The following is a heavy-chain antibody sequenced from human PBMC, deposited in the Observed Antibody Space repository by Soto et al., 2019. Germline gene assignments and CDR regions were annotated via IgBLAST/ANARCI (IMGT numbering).Heavy chain of an antibody. CDR2: VSSNGGST. Sequence: PGGSLRLSCSASGSTFSSYAMHWVRQAPGKGLEYVSAVSSNGGSTYYADSVKGRFAISRDNSKNTLYLQMSSLRAEDTAVYYCVKGGYCSSISCYSPFDYWGQAILVTVSS. D-gene: IGHD2-2*02. CDR1: GSTFSSYA. V-gene: IGHV3-64D*08. CDR3: VKGGYCSSISCYSPFDY. J-gene: IGHJ4*02.